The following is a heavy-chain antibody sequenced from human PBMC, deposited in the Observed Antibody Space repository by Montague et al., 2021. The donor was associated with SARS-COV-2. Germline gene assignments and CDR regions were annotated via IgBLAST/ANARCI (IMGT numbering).Heavy chain of an antibody. V-gene: IGHV4-4*09. CDR2: IDNSGSN. J-gene: IGHJ6*02. CDR3: ARLTGSRVYYYHYGLDV. D-gene: IGHD1-20*01. Sequence: SETLSLTRTVSGDSIRESHWSWIRQPPGKGREWIGYIDNSGSNDXNPALESRVTLTVSASNNQFYLTMRSVTAAGKAVYYCARLTGSRVYYYHYGLDVWGQGTTVTVSS. CDR1: GDSIRESH.